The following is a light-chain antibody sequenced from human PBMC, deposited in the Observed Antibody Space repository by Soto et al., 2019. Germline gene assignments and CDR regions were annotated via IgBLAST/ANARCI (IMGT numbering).Light chain of an antibody. Sequence: EIVLTQSPGTLSLSPGERATLSCRASQSVSSSYLAWYQQKPGQAPRLLIYGASSRATGIPDRFSGSGSGPDFTLSISRLEGGDLVVYYCQQYGSSSWTCGQGTKVEIK. J-gene: IGKJ1*01. CDR2: GAS. CDR3: QQYGSSSWT. V-gene: IGKV3-20*01. CDR1: QSVSSSY.